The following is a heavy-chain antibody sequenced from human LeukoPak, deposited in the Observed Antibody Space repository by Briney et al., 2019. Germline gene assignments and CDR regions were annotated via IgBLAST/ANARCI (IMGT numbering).Heavy chain of an antibody. CDR2: ISKNGDTT. CDR1: GFTFSGYG. D-gene: IGHD2-15*01. Sequence: GGSLRLSCAASGFTFSGYGIHWVSQAPGKGLEWVSVISKNGDTTYYADSVKGRFTISRDNSKNTLYLQMNSLRAEDTALYFCATRQFCSGGTCYGLSFWGQGTMVTISS. CDR3: ATRQFCSGGTCYGLSF. V-gene: IGHV3-23*01. J-gene: IGHJ3*01.